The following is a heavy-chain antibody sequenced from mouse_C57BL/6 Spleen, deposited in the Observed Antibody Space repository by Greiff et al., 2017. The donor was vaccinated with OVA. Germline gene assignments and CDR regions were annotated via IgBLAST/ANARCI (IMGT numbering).Heavy chain of an antibody. CDR1: GYTFTDYE. D-gene: IGHD6-1*02. CDR3: TREETANY. CDR2: IDPETGGT. J-gene: IGHJ2*01. Sequence: VKLQQSGAELVRPGASVTLSCKASGYTFTDYEMHWVKQTPVHGLEWIGAIDPETGGTAYNQKFKGKAILTADKSSSTAYMELRSLTSEDSAVYYCTREETANYWGQGTTLTVSS. V-gene: IGHV1-15*01.